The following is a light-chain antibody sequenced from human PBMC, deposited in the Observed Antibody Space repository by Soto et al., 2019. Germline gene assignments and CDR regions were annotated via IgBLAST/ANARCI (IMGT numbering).Light chain of an antibody. V-gene: IGKV3-15*01. CDR1: QSVSSN. CDR2: GAS. Sequence: ELGMTQYPATLSLSPGERATLSCRASQSVSSNLAWYQQKPGQAPRLLIYGASTRATVIPARFSGSGSGTEFTLSISSLQSEDFAVYYCQQYNNWPLTFGGGTKVDIK. J-gene: IGKJ4*01. CDR3: QQYNNWPLT.